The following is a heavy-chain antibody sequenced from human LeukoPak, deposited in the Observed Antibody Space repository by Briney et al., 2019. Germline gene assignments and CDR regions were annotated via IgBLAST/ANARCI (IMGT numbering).Heavy chain of an antibody. CDR3: ARDQLAVAGPTGYYYMDV. V-gene: IGHV1-2*02. CDR1: GYTFTGYY. CDR2: INPNSGGT. Sequence: ASVKVSCKASGYTFTGYYMHWVRQAPGQGLEWMGWINPNSGGTNYAQKFQGRVTMTRDTSISTAYMELSRLRSDDTAVYYCARDQLAVAGPTGYYYMDVWGKGTTVTISS. J-gene: IGHJ6*03. D-gene: IGHD6-19*01.